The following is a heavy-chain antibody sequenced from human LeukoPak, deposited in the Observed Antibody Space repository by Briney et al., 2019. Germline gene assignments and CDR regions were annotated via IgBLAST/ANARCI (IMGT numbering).Heavy chain of an antibody. V-gene: IGHV4-59*01. CDR2: ISYSGNT. CDR3: ARARGYGGTPRAFDF. CDR1: GDSLNSFY. D-gene: IGHD4-23*01. Sequence: SETLSLTCTVSGDSLNSFYWSWIRQPPGKGLEWIGHISYSGNTNYNPALKSRVTISVDTSKNQFSLNLNSVTAADTAVYYCARARGYGGTPRAFDFWGQGTLVTVSS. J-gene: IGHJ4*02.